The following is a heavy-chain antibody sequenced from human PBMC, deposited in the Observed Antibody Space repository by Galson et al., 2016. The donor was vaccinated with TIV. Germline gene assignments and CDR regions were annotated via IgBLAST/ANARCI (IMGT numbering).Heavy chain of an antibody. V-gene: IGHV1-24*01. Sequence: SVKVSCKVSGDSLSAIVIHWVRQAPGKGLEWMGGFEPEVQKTTHAQKMQGRDTLTADTSTDTAYMELGSLRLEDTAVYYFATVAWFPGRSLDNWGQGTLVIVSS. CDR1: GDSLSAIV. CDR2: FEPEVQKT. CDR3: ATVAWFPGRSLDN. D-gene: IGHD3-16*02. J-gene: IGHJ4*02.